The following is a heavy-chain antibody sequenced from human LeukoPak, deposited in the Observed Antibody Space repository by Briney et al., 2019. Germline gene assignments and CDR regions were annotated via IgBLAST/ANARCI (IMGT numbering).Heavy chain of an antibody. D-gene: IGHD6-13*01. CDR2: MNPYSGNT. J-gene: IGHJ5*02. CDR3: ARGQYTSTWYRGSRWFDP. Sequence: ASVKVSCRASGYTFTSYDINWVRQATGQGLEWMGWMNPYSGNTGYAQKFQGRVTITSNTSISTAYMELSNLTSEDTAVYYCARGQYTSTWYRGSRWFDPWGQGTLVTVSS. CDR1: GYTFTSYD. V-gene: IGHV1-8*03.